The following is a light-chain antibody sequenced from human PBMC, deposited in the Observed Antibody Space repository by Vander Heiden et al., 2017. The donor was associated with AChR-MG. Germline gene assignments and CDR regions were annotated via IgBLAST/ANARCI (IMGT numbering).Light chain of an antibody. V-gene: IGLV3-21*03. Sequence: SYVLTQPPSVSVAPGKTASITCGGDNIETKRVRWYQQKPGQAPVLVVFDDSDRPSGIPERFSGSNSGNTATLTISRVEAGDEAAYYCQVWDNSSDHVVFGGGTMLTVL. CDR1: NIETKR. CDR2: DDS. J-gene: IGLJ2*01. CDR3: QVWDNSSDHVV.